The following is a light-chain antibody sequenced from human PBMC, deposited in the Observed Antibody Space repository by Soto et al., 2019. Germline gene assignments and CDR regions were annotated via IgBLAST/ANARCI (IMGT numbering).Light chain of an antibody. J-gene: IGKJ2*01. Sequence: DIQMTQSPSSLSASVGDRVTITCRASQSISNYLNWYQQKPGKAPKLLIYAASTLQSGVPSRFSGSGSGTDFTLTISSLQPEDFATYYCQKSYSTPRTFGQGTKLEIK. CDR2: AAS. CDR3: QKSYSTPRT. V-gene: IGKV1-39*01. CDR1: QSISNY.